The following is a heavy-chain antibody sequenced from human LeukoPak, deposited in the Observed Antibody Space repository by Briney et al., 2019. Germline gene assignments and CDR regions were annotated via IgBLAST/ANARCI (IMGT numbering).Heavy chain of an antibody. J-gene: IGHJ4*02. CDR3: ARDWGSTVIHDH. D-gene: IGHD4-17*01. CDR2: ISGYNGNT. CDR1: GYIFSSYG. V-gene: IGHV1-18*01. Sequence: ASVKVSCKASGYIFSSYGISWVQQAPGQGLEWMGWISGYNGNTNYAQKFQGRVTMTTDTSTSTAYMELRSLRSDDTAVFYCARDWGSTVIHDHWGQGTLVTVSS.